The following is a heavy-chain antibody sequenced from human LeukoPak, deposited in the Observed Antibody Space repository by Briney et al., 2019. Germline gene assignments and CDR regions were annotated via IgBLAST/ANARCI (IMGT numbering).Heavy chain of an antibody. CDR1: GFTFSSYA. CDR2: INEDGSVK. J-gene: IGHJ1*01. V-gene: IGHV3-7*04. CDR3: ARDQNFQH. Sequence: PGGSLRLSCAASGFTFSSYAMSWVRQAPGKGLEWVANINEDGSVKYYVDSVKGRFTVSRDNAKNSVYLQMNSLRVEDTAVYHCARDQNFQHWGQGTLVTVSS.